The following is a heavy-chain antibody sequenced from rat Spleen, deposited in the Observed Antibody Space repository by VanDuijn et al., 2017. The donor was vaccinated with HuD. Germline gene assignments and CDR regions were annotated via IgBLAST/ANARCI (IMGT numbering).Heavy chain of an antibody. D-gene: IGHD4-3*01. J-gene: IGHJ2*01. CDR3: ARSGSSTYFDY. V-gene: IGHV5-25*01. CDR2: LSTGGDNT. Sequence: EVQLVESGGGLVRPGGSLKLSCSVSGFTFSNFDMAWVRQAPTKGLEWVASLSTGGDNTYYRDSVKGRFTISRDYAKSTLYLQMDSLRSEDTATYYCARSGSSTYFDYWGQGVMVTVSS. CDR1: GFTFSNFD.